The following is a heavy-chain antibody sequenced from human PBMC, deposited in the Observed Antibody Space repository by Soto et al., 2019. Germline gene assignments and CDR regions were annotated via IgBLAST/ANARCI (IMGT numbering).Heavy chain of an antibody. V-gene: IGHV1-18*01. Sequence: GASVKVSCKASGYTFTSYGISWVRQAPGQGLEWMGWISAYNGNTNYAQKLQGRVTMTTDTSTNTAYMELRSLRSDDTAVYYCARGAVAGTNYYYYYGMDVWGQGTTVTVSS. CDR3: ARGAVAGTNYYYYYGMDV. CDR2: ISAYNGNT. D-gene: IGHD6-19*01. J-gene: IGHJ6*02. CDR1: GYTFTSYG.